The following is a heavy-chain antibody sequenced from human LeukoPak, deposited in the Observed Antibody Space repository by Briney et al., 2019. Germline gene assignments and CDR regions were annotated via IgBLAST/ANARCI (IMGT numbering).Heavy chain of an antibody. D-gene: IGHD3-9*01. Sequence: PSETQSLTCTVSGGSISSSSYSWSWIRQPPGKGLEWIGYIYHSGSTYYNPSLKSRVTISVDRSKNQFSLKLSSVTAADTAVYYCARAGEYFDWLSFDYWGQGTLVTVSS. CDR1: GGSISSSSYS. CDR3: ARAGEYFDWLSFDY. V-gene: IGHV4-30-2*01. J-gene: IGHJ4*02. CDR2: IYHSGST.